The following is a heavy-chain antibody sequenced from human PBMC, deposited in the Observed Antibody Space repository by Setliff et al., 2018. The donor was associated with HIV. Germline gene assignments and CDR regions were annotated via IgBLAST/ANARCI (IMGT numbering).Heavy chain of an antibody. CDR1: DGSISSSSYY. J-gene: IGHJ1*01. D-gene: IGHD6-13*01. CDR3: ARVPTSSWYVTTQRTKEYFHQ. CDR2: IYYSGNT. Sequence: SETLSLTCNVSDGSISSSSYYWAWIRQPPGKGLEWIGTIYYSGNTYYRPSLKSRVTVSIDTSKNQFSLRLNSVTAADTAIYYCARVPTSSWYVTTQRTKEYFHQWGQGTLVTVSS. V-gene: IGHV4-39*07.